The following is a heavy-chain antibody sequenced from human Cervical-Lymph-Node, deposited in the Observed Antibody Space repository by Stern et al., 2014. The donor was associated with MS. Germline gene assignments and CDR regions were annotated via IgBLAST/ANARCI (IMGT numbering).Heavy chain of an antibody. J-gene: IGHJ4*02. CDR2: IYPYDSDT. CDR1: GYSFTIYY. V-gene: IGHV5-51*01. Sequence: EVQLVQSGAEVKKPGESLKISCKLSGYSFTIYYIAWVRPMPGKGREWMVVIYPYDSDTTYSPSFQVQVTISADKSITTAYLQWSSLRASDTAMYYCARHVQGFDYWGQGTLVTVSS. CDR3: ARHVQGFDY.